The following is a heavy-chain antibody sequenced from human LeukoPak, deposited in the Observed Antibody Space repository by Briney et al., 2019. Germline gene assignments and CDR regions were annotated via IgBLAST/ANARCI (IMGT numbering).Heavy chain of an antibody. CDR2: ISSSSSYI. CDR1: GFTFSSYS. Sequence: GGSLRLSCAASGFTFSSYSMNWVRQAPGKGLEWVSSISSSSSYIYYADSVKGRFTISRDHAKNSLYLQMNSLRAEDTAVYYCARVTMVRGVYDAFDIWGQGTMVTVS. CDR3: ARVTMVRGVYDAFDI. V-gene: IGHV3-21*01. J-gene: IGHJ3*02. D-gene: IGHD3-10*01.